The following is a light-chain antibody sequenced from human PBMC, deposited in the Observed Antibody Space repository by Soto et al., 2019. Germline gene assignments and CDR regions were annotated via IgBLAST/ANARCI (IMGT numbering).Light chain of an antibody. V-gene: IGLV2-14*01. Sequence: QSALTQPASVSGSPGQSITISCTGTSSDVGGYDFVSWYQQRPGKAPKLIIYDVSNRPSGVSNRFSGSKSGNTASLTISGLQAEDEADYYCTSYTRSAIGVFGGGTKVTVL. CDR2: DVS. CDR3: TSYTRSAIGV. CDR1: SSDVGGYDF. J-gene: IGLJ3*02.